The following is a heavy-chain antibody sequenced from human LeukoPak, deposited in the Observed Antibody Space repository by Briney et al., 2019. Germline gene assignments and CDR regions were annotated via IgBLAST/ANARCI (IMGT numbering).Heavy chain of an antibody. CDR1: GSIFSNYA. CDR2: FTATGGRT. Sequence: GGSLRLSCAASGSIFSNYAMTWVRQAPGKGLEWVSSFTATGGRTYYADSVKGRFTISRDNSKNTLYLQLNSLRAEDTAVYFCAKGLLDPNLVLDYWGQGTLVTVSS. D-gene: IGHD2-8*02. V-gene: IGHV3-23*01. CDR3: AKGLLDPNLVLDY. J-gene: IGHJ4*02.